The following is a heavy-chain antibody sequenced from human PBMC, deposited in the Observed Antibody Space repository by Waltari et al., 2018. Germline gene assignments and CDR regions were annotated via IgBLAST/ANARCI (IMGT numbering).Heavy chain of an antibody. J-gene: IGHJ4*02. V-gene: IGHV4-39*01. CDR1: GGSISSSSYY. CDR3: ARCIRVATRHIDY. D-gene: IGHD5-12*01. Sequence: QLQLQESGPGLVKPSETLSLTCTVSGGSISSSSYYWGWIRQPPGKGLEWIGSIYYGGSTYYNPSLKSRVTISVDTSKNQFSLKLSSVTAADTAVYYCARCIRVATRHIDYWGQGTLVTVSS. CDR2: IYYGGST.